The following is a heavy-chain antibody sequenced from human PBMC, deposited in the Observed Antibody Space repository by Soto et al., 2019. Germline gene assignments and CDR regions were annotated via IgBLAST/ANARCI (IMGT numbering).Heavy chain of an antibody. Sequence: GGSLRLSCAASGFTFSSYGMHWVRQAPGKGLEWVAVIWYDGSNKYYADSVKGRFTISRDNSKNTLYLQMNSLRAEDTAVYYCARDIWGRHQLVGPDYWGQGTLVTVSS. CDR1: GFTFSSYG. J-gene: IGHJ4*02. D-gene: IGHD6-13*01. CDR3: ARDIWGRHQLVGPDY. CDR2: IWYDGSNK. V-gene: IGHV3-33*01.